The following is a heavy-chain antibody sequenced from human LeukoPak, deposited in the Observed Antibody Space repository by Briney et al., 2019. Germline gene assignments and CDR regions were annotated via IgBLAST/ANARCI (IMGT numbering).Heavy chain of an antibody. V-gene: IGHV3-30-3*01. Sequence: GGSLRLSCAAPGFTFSSYAMHWVRQAPGKGLEWVAVISYDGSNKYYADSVKGRFTISRDNSKNTLYLQMNSLRAEDTAVYYCASSVMMERRGEYGMDVWGQGTTVTVSS. J-gene: IGHJ6*02. CDR1: GFTFSSYA. CDR2: ISYDGSNK. CDR3: ASSVMMERRGEYGMDV. D-gene: IGHD1-1*01.